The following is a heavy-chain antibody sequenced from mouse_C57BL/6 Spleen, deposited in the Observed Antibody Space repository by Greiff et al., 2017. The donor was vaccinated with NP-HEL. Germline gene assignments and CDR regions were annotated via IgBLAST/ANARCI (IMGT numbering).Heavy chain of an antibody. D-gene: IGHD1-1*01. J-gene: IGHJ2*01. CDR3: ARGYYYGSSYPFDY. CDR1: GYTFTSYW. CDR2: IDPSDSYT. V-gene: IGHV1-59*01. Sequence: QVQLQQPGAELVRPGTSVKLSCKASGYTFTSYWMHWVKQRPGQGLEWIGVIDPSDSYTNYNQKFKGKATLTVDTSSSTAYMQLSSLTSEDSAVYYCARGYYYGSSYPFDYWGQGTTLTVSS.